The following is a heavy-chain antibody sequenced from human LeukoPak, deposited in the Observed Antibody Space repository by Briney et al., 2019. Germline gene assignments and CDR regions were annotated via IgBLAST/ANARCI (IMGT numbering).Heavy chain of an antibody. J-gene: IGHJ4*02. D-gene: IGHD4-23*01. CDR3: ARGWLAETTVVTPYNY. V-gene: IGHV1-8*01. CDR2: VNPSSGKI. CDR1: GYTFTSYD. Sequence: ASVKVSCKASGYTFTSYDINWVRQATGHGPEWMGWVNPSSGKIGFPQKFQGRVSMTSNTSTSTAYMELSSLRSEDTAVYYCARGWLAETTVVTPYNYWGLGTLITVSS.